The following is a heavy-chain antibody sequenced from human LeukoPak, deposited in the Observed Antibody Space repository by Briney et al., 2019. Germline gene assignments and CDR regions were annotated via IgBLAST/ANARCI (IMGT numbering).Heavy chain of an antibody. CDR1: GGTFSSYA. CDR3: ARGYYYDSSGYYHFDY. CDR2: IIPIFGTA. D-gene: IGHD3-22*01. J-gene: IGHJ4*02. V-gene: IGHV1-69*13. Sequence: GASVKVSCKASGGTFSSYAISWVRQAPGQGLEWMGGIIPIFGTANYAQKFQGRVTITADESTSTAYMELSSLRSEDTAVYYCARGYYYDSSGYYHFDYWGPGTLVTVSS.